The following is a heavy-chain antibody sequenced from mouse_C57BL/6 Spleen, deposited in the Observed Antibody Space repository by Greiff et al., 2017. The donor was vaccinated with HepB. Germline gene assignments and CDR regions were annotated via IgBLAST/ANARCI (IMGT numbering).Heavy chain of an antibody. Sequence: QVQLKESGPELVKPGASVKISCKASGYAFSSSWMNWVKQRPGKGLEWIGRIYPGDGDTNYNGKFKGTATLTADKSSSTAYMQLSSLTSEDSSVYFCARGSVIYYPSYYFDYWGQGTTLTVSS. CDR2: IYPGDGDT. CDR1: GYAFSSSW. CDR3: ARGSVIYYPSYYFDY. V-gene: IGHV1-82*01. J-gene: IGHJ2*01. D-gene: IGHD1-1*01.